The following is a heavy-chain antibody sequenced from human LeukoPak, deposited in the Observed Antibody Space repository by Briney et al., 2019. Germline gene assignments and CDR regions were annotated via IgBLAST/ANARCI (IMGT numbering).Heavy chain of an antibody. D-gene: IGHD3-9*01. V-gene: IGHV5-51*01. CDR1: GYNFTNYW. CDR2: IYPGDSDT. Sequence: GESLKISCKGSGYNFTNYWIGWVRQMPGKGPEWMGIIYPGDSDTRYSPTFQGHVTISADKSISTAYLQWSSLKASDTAVYYCARSLFDYDILTGHDYWGQGTLVTVSS. J-gene: IGHJ4*02. CDR3: ARSLFDYDILTGHDY.